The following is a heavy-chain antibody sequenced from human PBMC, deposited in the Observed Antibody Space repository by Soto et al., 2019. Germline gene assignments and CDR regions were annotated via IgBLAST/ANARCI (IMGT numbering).Heavy chain of an antibody. J-gene: IGHJ6*02. D-gene: IGHD3-3*01. CDR1: VGTFSSYA. CDR2: IIPIVTTP. V-gene: IGHV1-69*06. Sequence: QVRLVQSGAEVKKPGSSVNVSCEASVGTFSSYAVTWVRQAPGQGLEWMGGIIPIVTTPNYAQKFQGRLTISADKSTSTSYMELSSLRSEDTGVYYCARVGYKFWSRYHYYGMDVWGQGTTVIVSS. CDR3: ARVGYKFWSRYHYYGMDV.